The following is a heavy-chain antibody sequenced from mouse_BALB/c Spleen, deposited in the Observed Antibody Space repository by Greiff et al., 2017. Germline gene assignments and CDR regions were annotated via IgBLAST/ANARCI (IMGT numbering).Heavy chain of an antibody. CDR2: IWAGGST. Sequence: VQGVESGPGLVAPSQSLSITCTVSGFSLTSYGVHWVRQPPGKGLEWLGVIWAGGSTNYNSALMSRLSISKDNSKSQVFLKMNSLQTDDTAMYYCARDRGNGNYVFDYWGQGTTLTVSS. D-gene: IGHD2-1*01. V-gene: IGHV2-9*02. CDR1: GFSLTSYG. CDR3: ARDRGNGNYVFDY. J-gene: IGHJ2*01.